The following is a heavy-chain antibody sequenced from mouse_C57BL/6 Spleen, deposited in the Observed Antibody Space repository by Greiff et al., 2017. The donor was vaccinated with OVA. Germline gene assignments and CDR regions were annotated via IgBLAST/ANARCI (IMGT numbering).Heavy chain of an antibody. CDR3: AREDYGYFDY. D-gene: IGHD1-1*02. Sequence: QVQLQQPGAELVRPGTSVKLSCKASGYTFTSYWMHWVKQRPGQGLEWIGVIDPSDSYTNYNQKFKGKATLTVDTSSSTAYMQLSSLTSEDSAVYYCAREDYGYFDYWGQGTTLTVSS. CDR1: GYTFTSYW. V-gene: IGHV1-59*01. J-gene: IGHJ2*01. CDR2: IDPSDSYT.